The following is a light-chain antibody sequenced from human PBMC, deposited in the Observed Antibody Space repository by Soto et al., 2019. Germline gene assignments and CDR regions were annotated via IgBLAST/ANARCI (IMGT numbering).Light chain of an antibody. V-gene: IGKV3-20*01. CDR1: QSVSSSH. CDR2: AAS. J-gene: IGKJ5*01. Sequence: LTQSPGTLSLSTGERATLSCRASQSVSSSHLAWYQHKPGQAPRLLIYAASSRATGSPDRFSGGGSGTDFTLTISRLEPEDFAVYYCQQYGSSGTFGQGTRLEI. CDR3: QQYGSSGT.